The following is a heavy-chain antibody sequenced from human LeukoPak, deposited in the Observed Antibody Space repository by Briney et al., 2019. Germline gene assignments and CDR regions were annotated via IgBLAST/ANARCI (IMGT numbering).Heavy chain of an antibody. J-gene: IGHJ3*02. CDR1: GFTFSSYS. D-gene: IGHD5-18*01. CDR2: ISSSSSYI. CDR3: ARDRPTGYSYGLGAFDI. V-gene: IGHV3-21*01. Sequence: PGGSLRLSCAASGFTFSSYSMNWVRQAPGKGLEWVSSISSSSSYIYYADSVKGRFTISRDNAKNSLYLQMNSLRAEDTAVYYCARDRPTGYSYGLGAFDIWGQGTMVTVSS.